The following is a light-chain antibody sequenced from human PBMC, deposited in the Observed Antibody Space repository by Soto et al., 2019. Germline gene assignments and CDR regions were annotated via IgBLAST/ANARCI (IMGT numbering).Light chain of an antibody. V-gene: IGKV3-15*01. Sequence: EVVMTQSPATVSVSPGEGVTLSCRASQTISNDLAWYQQKPGQAPRLLIYGASTRATGVPARFSGGGPGTEITLTISSLQSEDFAFYYCQQNNKWPPVTFGGGTNVDIK. CDR3: QQNNKWPPVT. J-gene: IGKJ4*01. CDR2: GAS. CDR1: QTISND.